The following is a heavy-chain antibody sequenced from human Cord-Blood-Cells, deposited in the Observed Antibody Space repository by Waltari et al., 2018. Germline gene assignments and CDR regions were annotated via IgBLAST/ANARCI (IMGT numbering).Heavy chain of an antibody. CDR1: RYRVFSNCSC. Sequence: QLQPSSPRLVEPSLSFPLASAISRYRVFSNCSCLHWTGLSPSRGLEWLGRTYYRSKWYNDYAVSVKSRITINPDTSKNQFSLQLNSVTPEDTAVYYCARDPSGYSGYDYWGQGTLVTVSS. CDR2: TYYRSKWYN. V-gene: IGHV6-1*01. CDR3: ARDPSGYSGYDY. J-gene: IGHJ4*02. D-gene: IGHD5-12*01.